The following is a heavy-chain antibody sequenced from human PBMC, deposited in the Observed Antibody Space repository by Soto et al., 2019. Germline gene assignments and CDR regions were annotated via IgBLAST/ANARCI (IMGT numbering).Heavy chain of an antibody. CDR1: GFTFSNYW. Sequence: EVQLVESGGALVQPGGSLRLTCATSGFTFSNYWMTWVRQAPGKGLEWVANINKDGSQTSFVDSVKGRFTIFRDNAKSSLYLQMNILRGEDTAKYYCVKEIAAAQWGQGTLVTVSS. CDR2: INKDGSQT. V-gene: IGHV3-7*01. D-gene: IGHD6-25*01. J-gene: IGHJ4*02. CDR3: VKEIAAAQ.